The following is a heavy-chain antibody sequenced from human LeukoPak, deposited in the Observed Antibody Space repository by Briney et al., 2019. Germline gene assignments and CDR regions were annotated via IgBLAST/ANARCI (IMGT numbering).Heavy chain of an antibody. J-gene: IGHJ4*02. CDR2: INPNSGGT. D-gene: IGHD6-25*01. CDR1: GYTFTNYY. V-gene: IGHV1-2*02. Sequence: GASVKVSCKASGYTFTNYYIHWARQAPGQGLEWLGWINPNSGGTNYAQRFQGRVTMTRDTSISTAYMELSGLKSDDTAVYYCARAGGPYDYWGQGTLVTVSS. CDR3: ARAGGPYDY.